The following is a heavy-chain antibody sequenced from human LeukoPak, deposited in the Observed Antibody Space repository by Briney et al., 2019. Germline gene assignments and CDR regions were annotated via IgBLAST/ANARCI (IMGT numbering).Heavy chain of an antibody. CDR1: GFTFSSYS. V-gene: IGHV3-21*01. CDR3: ARVGGSYAGY. J-gene: IGHJ4*02. Sequence: PGGSLRLSCAASGFTFSSYSMNWVRQAPGKGLGWVSSISSSSSYIYYADSVKGRFTISRDNAKNSLYLQMNSLRAEDTAVYYCARVGGSYAGYWGQGTLVTVSS. D-gene: IGHD1-26*01. CDR2: ISSSSSYI.